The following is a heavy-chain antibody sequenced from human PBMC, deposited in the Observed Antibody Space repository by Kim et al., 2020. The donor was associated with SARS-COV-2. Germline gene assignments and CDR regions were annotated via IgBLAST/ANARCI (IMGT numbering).Heavy chain of an antibody. CDR1: GFIFDDYA. Sequence: GGSLRLSCAASGFIFDDYAMHWVREDPGKGLEWVSGISWNSGSIDYADSVKDRFTISRDNAKNSLYLQMNSLRAEDTALYYCAKGADGADYYDSSGYLNYWGQGTLVTVSS. CDR3: AKGADGADYYDSSGYLNY. V-gene: IGHV3-9*01. CDR2: ISWNSGSI. D-gene: IGHD3-22*01. J-gene: IGHJ4*02.